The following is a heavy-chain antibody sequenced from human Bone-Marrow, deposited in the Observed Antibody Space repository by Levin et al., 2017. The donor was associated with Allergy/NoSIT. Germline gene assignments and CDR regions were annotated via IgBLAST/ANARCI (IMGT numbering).Heavy chain of an antibody. CDR1: GGSFSGYY. CDR3: ARGWGDTSGTNWFDP. Sequence: SQTLSLTCAVYGGSFSGYYWSWIRQPPGKGLEWIGEINHSGSTNYNPSLKSRVTISVDTSKNQFSLKLSSVTAADTAVYYCARGWGDTSGTNWFDPWGQGTLVTVSS. J-gene: IGHJ5*02. D-gene: IGHD3-3*01. V-gene: IGHV4-34*01. CDR2: INHSGST.